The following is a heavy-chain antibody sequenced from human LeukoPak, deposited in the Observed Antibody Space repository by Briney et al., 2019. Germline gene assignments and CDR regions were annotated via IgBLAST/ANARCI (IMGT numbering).Heavy chain of an antibody. CDR1: GFTFSSYG. J-gene: IGHJ5*02. CDR2: IRYDGSNK. CDR3: AKDDSPDYDILTGFNWFDP. D-gene: IGHD3-9*01. V-gene: IGHV3-30*02. Sequence: GGSLRLSCAASGFTFSSYGMHWVRQAPGKGLEGVAFIRYDGSNKYYADSVKGRFTISRDNSKNTLYLQMNSLRAEDTAVYYCAKDDSPDYDILTGFNWFDPWGQGTLVTVSS.